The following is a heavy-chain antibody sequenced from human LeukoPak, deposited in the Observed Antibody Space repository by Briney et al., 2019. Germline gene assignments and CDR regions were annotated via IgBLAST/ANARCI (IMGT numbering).Heavy chain of an antibody. CDR1: GGSFSGYY. V-gene: IGHV4-34*01. CDR2: INHSGST. CDR3: AQSPFHDSSGYYYSGDFDY. Sequence: SETLSLTCAVYGGSFSGYYWSWIRQPPGKGLEWIGEINHSGSTNYNPSLKSRVTISVDTSKNQFSLKLSSVTAADTAVYYCAQSPFHDSSGYYYSGDFDYWGQGTLVTVSS. J-gene: IGHJ4*02. D-gene: IGHD3-22*01.